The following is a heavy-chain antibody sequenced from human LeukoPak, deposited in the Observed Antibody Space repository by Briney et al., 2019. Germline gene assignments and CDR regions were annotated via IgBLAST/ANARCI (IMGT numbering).Heavy chain of an antibody. J-gene: IGHJ4*02. Sequence: PGGSLRLSCAASGFTFSNASMSWVRQAPGKGLEWAGRINSKTDGGTTDYAAPVKGRFTISRDDSKNTLYLQMNSLKTEDTAVYYCRGGVDSWGQGTLVTVSS. CDR3: RGGVDS. D-gene: IGHD3-16*01. CDR2: INSKTDGGTT. V-gene: IGHV3-15*01. CDR1: GFTFSNAS.